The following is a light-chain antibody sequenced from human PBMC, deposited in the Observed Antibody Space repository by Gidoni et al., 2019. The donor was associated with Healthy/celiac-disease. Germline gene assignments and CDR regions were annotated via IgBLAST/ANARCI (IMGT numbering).Light chain of an antibody. CDR2: AAS. CDR1: QSISSY. Sequence: DIQMTQSPSSLSASVEDRVTITCRASQSISSYLNWYQQKPGKAPKLLISAASTLQSGVPSRFSGSGSGTDFTLTISSLQPEDFATYYCQQSYSTSWTFGQGTKVEIK. J-gene: IGKJ1*01. CDR3: QQSYSTSWT. V-gene: IGKV1-39*01.